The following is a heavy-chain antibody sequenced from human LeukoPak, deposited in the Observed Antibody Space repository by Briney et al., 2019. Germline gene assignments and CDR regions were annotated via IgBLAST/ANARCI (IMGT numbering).Heavy chain of an antibody. D-gene: IGHD6-19*01. Sequence: GRSLRLPCAASGFTFSSYWMSWVRQAPGKGLEWVANIKQDGSEKYYVDSVKGRFTISRDNAKNSLYLQMNSLRAEDTAVYYCARDSAAVAAPFDYWGQGTLVTVSS. J-gene: IGHJ4*02. V-gene: IGHV3-7*01. CDR1: GFTFSSYW. CDR2: IKQDGSEK. CDR3: ARDSAAVAAPFDY.